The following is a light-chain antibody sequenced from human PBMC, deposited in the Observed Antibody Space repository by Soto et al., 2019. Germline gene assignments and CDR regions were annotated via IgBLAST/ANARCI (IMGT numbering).Light chain of an antibody. CDR3: QQYGSSPRT. V-gene: IGKV3-20*01. CDR2: GAS. Sequence: IVLTQSPGTLSVSPGERATLSCRASPGVPSANLAWYQHKTGQAPRLLIYGASSRATGIPDRFSGSGSGTDFTLTISRLEPEDVAVYYGQQYGSSPRTFGRGTKVEVK. CDR1: PGVPSAN. J-gene: IGKJ1*01.